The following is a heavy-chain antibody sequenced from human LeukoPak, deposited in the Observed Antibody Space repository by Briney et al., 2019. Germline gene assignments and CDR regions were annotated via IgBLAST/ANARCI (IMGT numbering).Heavy chain of an antibody. J-gene: IGHJ4*02. CDR2: IYSGGST. Sequence: PGGSLRLSCAASEFSVGSNYMTWVRQAPGKGLEWVSLIYSGGSTYYADSVEGRFTISRDNSKNTLYLQMNSLRAEDTAVYYCARRAGAYSHPYDYWGQGTLVTVSS. V-gene: IGHV3-66*04. CDR1: EFSVGSNY. CDR3: ARRAGAYSHPYDY. D-gene: IGHD4/OR15-4a*01.